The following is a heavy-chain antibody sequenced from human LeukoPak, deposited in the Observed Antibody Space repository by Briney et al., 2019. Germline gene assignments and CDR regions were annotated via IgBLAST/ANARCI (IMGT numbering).Heavy chain of an antibody. J-gene: IGHJ1*01. Sequence: SETLSLTCAVSGYFISSGFYWGWIRQPPGKGLEWVGSVFHSGSPSYSPSLKSRVTISIDTSKNQFSLKLTSVTAADTATYYCARLESAAREGIQHWGQGTLVTVSS. CDR2: VFHSGSP. CDR1: GYFISSGFY. D-gene: IGHD1-1*01. V-gene: IGHV4-38-2*01. CDR3: ARLESAAREGIQH.